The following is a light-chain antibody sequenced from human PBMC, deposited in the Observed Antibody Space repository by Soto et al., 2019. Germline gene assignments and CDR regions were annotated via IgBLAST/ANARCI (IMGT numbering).Light chain of an antibody. CDR2: GAS. Sequence: EVVLTQSPGTLSLSPGERATLSCRASQSVGSSYLAWYQQKPGQAPRLLIYGASSRATGIPDRFSGSGSGTDFTLTISRLEPEDFAVYYCQQYGSSPPITFCQGTRLEIK. CDR1: QSVGSSY. J-gene: IGKJ5*01. V-gene: IGKV3-20*01. CDR3: QQYGSSPPIT.